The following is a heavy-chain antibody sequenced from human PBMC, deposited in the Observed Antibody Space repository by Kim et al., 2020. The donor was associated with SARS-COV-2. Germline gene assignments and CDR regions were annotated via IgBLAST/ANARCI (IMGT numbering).Heavy chain of an antibody. CDR2: INAGNGNT. CDR3: ARECLDQLLCHYYYGMDV. D-gene: IGHD2-2*01. J-gene: IGHJ6*02. V-gene: IGHV1-3*01. CDR1: GYTFTTYA. Sequence: ASVKVSCKASGYTFTTYAMHWVRQAPGQRLEWMGWINAGNGNTKYSQKFQGRVTITRDTSASTAYMELSSLRSEDTAVYYCARECLDQLLCHYYYGMDVWGQGTTVTVSS.